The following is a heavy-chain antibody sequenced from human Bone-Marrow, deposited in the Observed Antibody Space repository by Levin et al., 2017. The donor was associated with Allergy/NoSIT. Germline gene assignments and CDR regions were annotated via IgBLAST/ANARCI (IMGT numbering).Heavy chain of an antibody. V-gene: IGHV3-23*01. Sequence: GGSLRLSCAASGFTFAGYAMTWVRQAPGKGLEWVSSISGRSDNIYYADSVKGRFTNSRDNSKNTLYLQMNSLRAEDTALYFCAISPGYSSDWYGYWGQGTQVAVSS. CDR1: GFTFAGYA. CDR2: ISGRSDNI. CDR3: AISPGYSSDWYGY. D-gene: IGHD6-19*01. J-gene: IGHJ4*02.